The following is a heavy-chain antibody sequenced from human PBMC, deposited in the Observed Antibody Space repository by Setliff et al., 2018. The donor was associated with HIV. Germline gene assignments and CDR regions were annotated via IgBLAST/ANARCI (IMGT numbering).Heavy chain of an antibody. CDR1: GGSISSGSYY. Sequence: PSETLSLTCTVSGGSISSGSYYWSWIRQPAGKGLEWIGRIYTSGSTNYNPSLKSRVTISLDTSKNQFSLELSSVTAADTAVYYCARHVTGAAYWNFFDYWGQGTLVTVSS. D-gene: IGHD1-26*01. J-gene: IGHJ4*02. V-gene: IGHV4-61*02. CDR2: IYTSGST. CDR3: ARHVTGAAYWNFFDY.